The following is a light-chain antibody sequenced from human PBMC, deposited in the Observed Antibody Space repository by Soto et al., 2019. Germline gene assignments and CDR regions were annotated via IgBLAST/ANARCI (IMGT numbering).Light chain of an antibody. CDR3: QQYGSSPQT. CDR2: GAS. V-gene: IGKV3-20*01. J-gene: IGKJ1*01. CDR1: QTFSSNY. Sequence: EIVLTQSPGTLSLSPGERATLSCRASQTFSSNYLAWYQQKPGQAPRLLIYGASSRATGIPDRFSGSGSGTDFTLTISRLEPEDFAMYYCQQYGSSPQTFGKGTKVEIK.